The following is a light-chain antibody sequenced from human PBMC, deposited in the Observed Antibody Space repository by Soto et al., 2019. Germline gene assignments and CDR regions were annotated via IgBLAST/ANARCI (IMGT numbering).Light chain of an antibody. Sequence: EIVLTQSPGTLSLSPGARATLSCRASETVAGSYLAWYQQKPGQAPRLLIHGASTRATGIADRFSGGGSGTDFTLTISGLQPEDFAVYYCQQYNNWWTFGQGTKVDIK. CDR1: ETVAGSY. CDR2: GAS. J-gene: IGKJ1*01. CDR3: QQYNNWWT. V-gene: IGKV3-20*01.